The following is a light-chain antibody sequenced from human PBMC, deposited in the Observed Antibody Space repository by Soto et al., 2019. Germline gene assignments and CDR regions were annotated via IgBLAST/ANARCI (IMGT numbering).Light chain of an antibody. CDR1: QSVSSS. J-gene: IGKJ1*01. Sequence: EIVMTQSPATLSVSPGERATLSCRASQSVSSSLVWYQQKPGQAPRLLIYGASSRATGIPDRFSGSGSGTDFTLTISRLEPEDFAVYYCQQYGSSPTFGQGTKVDI. CDR2: GAS. CDR3: QQYGSSPT. V-gene: IGKV3-20*01.